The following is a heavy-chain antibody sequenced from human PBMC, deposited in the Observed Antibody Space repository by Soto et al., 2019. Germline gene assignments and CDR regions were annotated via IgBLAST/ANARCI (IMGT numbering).Heavy chain of an antibody. D-gene: IGHD2-2*01. CDR2: INHSEST. CDR3: ARDARYCSSTSCYLYYGMDV. V-gene: IGHV4-34*01. J-gene: IGHJ6*02. Sequence: SETLSLTCAVYGGSFNNYYWSWIRQPPGKGLEWIGEINHSESTNYNPSLKSRVTISADTSKNQFSLELSSVTAADTAVYYCARDARYCSSTSCYLYYGMDVWGQGTTVTVSS. CDR1: GGSFNNYY.